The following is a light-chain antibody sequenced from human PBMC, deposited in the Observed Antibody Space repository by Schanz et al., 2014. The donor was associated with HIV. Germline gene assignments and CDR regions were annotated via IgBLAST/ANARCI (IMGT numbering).Light chain of an antibody. CDR3: CSYARRSTVL. V-gene: IGLV2-18*02. CDR1: SSDVGNYNR. Sequence: QSVLTQPPSVSGSPGQSVTISCTGTSSDVGNYNRVSWYQQPPGTAPKLMIYEVSNRPSGVPDRFFGSKSGNTASLTISGLQAEDEADYYCCSYARRSTVLFGGGTKLTVL. CDR2: EVS. J-gene: IGLJ2*01.